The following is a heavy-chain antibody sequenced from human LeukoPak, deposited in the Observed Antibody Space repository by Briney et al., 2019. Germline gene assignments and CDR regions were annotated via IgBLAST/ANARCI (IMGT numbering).Heavy chain of an antibody. CDR2: INPNSGGT. Sequence: ASVKVSCKASGYTFTGYYMHWVRQAPGQGLEWMGWINPNSGGTNYAQKFQGRVTMTRDTSISTAYMELSRLRSDDTAVYYCARADIVLVAAALYGMDVWGQGTTVTVSS. V-gene: IGHV1-2*02. D-gene: IGHD2-2*01. J-gene: IGHJ6*02. CDR3: ARADIVLVAAALYGMDV. CDR1: GYTFTGYY.